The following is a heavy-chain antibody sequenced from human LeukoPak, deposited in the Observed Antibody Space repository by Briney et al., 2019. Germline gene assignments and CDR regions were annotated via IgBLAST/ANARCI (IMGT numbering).Heavy chain of an antibody. V-gene: IGHV5-51*01. CDR3: AVMVAATTFDY. D-gene: IGHD2-15*01. Sequence: GESLKISCKTSGYIFTSHWIGWVRQKPGKGLEWMGIIYPGDSDTRYSPPFQGHVTISADKSISTAYLQWSSLKASDTAMYYCAVMVAATTFDYWGQGTLVTVSS. CDR2: IYPGDSDT. J-gene: IGHJ4*02. CDR1: GYIFTSHW.